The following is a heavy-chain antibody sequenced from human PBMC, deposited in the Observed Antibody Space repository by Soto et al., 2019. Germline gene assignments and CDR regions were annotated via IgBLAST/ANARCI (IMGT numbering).Heavy chain of an antibody. CDR1: GFTFSTHG. V-gene: IGHV3-30*18. CDR2: VSYDGSNK. J-gene: IGHJ4*02. Sequence: QVPLVESGGGVVQPGRSLRLSCAASGFTFSTHGIHWVRQAPGKGLEWVAVVSYDGSNKYYGDSVKGRFTISRDNSKNSLYLQMNSLRTEDTAVYYCAKDRVESGLGEVDYWGQGTLVTVAS. CDR3: AKDRVESGLGEVDY. D-gene: IGHD3-16*01.